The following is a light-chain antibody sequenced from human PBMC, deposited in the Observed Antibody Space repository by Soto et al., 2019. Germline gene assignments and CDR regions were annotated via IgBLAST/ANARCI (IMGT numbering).Light chain of an antibody. Sequence: QSVLTQPPSVAGAPGHRVTISCTGSSSNIGAGYDVHWYQQLPGTAPKLLIYGNSNRPSGVPDRFSGSKSGTSASLAITGLQAEDEADYYCHSYDSSLSGSVFGGGTKLTVL. CDR2: GNS. CDR1: SSNIGAGYD. CDR3: HSYDSSLSGSV. V-gene: IGLV1-40*01. J-gene: IGLJ3*02.